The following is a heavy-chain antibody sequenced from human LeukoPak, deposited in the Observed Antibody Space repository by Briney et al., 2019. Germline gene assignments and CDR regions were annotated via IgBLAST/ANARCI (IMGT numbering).Heavy chain of an antibody. D-gene: IGHD5-24*01. Sequence: SVKVSCKASGGTFSSYAISWVRQAPGQGLEWMGGIIPIFGPANYAKKFQGRVTITADESTSTAYMELSSLRSEDTAVYYCARDNSVRDEAWWFNPWGQGTLGTVSA. CDR3: ARDNSVRDEAWWFNP. J-gene: IGHJ5*02. V-gene: IGHV1-69*13. CDR2: IIPIFGPA. CDR1: GGTFSSYA.